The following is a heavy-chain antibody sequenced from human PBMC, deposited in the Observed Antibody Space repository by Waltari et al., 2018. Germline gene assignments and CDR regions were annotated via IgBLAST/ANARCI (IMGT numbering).Heavy chain of an antibody. J-gene: IGHJ4*02. CDR2: INPNSGGT. CDR1: GYTFTGYY. Sequence: QVQLVQSGAEVKKPGASVKVSCKASGYTFTGYYMHWVRQAPGQGLEGMGRINPNSGGTNYAQKFQGRVTMTRDTSISTAYMELSRLRSDDTAVYYCARDHHYDILTGYYAPDFYFDYWGQGTLVTVSS. D-gene: IGHD3-9*01. V-gene: IGHV1-2*06. CDR3: ARDHHYDILTGYYAPDFYFDY.